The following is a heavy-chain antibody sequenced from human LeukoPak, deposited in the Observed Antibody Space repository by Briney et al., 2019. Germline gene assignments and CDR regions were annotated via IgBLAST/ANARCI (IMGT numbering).Heavy chain of an antibody. D-gene: IGHD6-13*01. CDR2: IYYSGST. J-gene: IGHJ5*02. Sequence: SETLSLTCTVSGGSISSYYWSWIRQPPGKGLKWIGYIYYSGSTNYNPSLKSRVTISVDTSKNQFSQKLSSVTAADTAVYYCARVKYSSSWYWFDPWGQGTLVTVSS. CDR1: GGSISSYY. CDR3: ARVKYSSSWYWFDP. V-gene: IGHV4-59*01.